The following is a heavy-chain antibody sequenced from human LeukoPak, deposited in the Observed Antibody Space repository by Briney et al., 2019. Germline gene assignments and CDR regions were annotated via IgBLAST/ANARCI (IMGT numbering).Heavy chain of an antibody. D-gene: IGHD6-13*01. J-gene: IGHJ4*02. V-gene: IGHV3-21*01. CDR1: GFTFSSYS. CDR3: ARGHSSSWYYFDY. Sequence: GGSLRLSCAASGFTFSSYSMNWVRQAPGKGLEWVSSISSSSSSIYYVDSVKGRFTISRDNAKNSLYLQMNSLRAEDTAVYYCARGHSSSWYYFDYWGQGTLVTVSS. CDR2: ISSSSSSI.